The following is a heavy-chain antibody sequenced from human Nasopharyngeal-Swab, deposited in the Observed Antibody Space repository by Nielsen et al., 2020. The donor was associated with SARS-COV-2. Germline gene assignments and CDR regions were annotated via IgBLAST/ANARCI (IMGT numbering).Heavy chain of an antibody. CDR3: AKQSWGYSYGYYFDY. Sequence: GESLKISCAASGFTFSSYGMHWVRQAPGKGLEWVAVIWYDGSNKYYADSVKGRFTISRDNSKNTLYLQMNSLRAEDTAVYYRAKQSWGYSYGYYFDYWGQGTLVTVSS. CDR1: GFTFSSYG. V-gene: IGHV3-33*06. J-gene: IGHJ4*02. D-gene: IGHD5-18*01. CDR2: IWYDGSNK.